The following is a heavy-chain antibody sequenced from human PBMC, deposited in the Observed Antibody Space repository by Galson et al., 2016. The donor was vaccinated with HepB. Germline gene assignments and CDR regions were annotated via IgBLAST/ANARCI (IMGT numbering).Heavy chain of an antibody. CDR1: GGSMTGFF. CDR2: IFDNENT. CDR3: TRLSGGPIA. Sequence: SETLSLTCTVSGGSMTGFFWNWIRQPAGKGPEWIGRIFDNENTNYNPSPKSRLAMSVDTSKNQFSLKLSSLTAADTAVYYCTRLSGGPIAWGQGTLVTVSS. J-gene: IGHJ4*02. V-gene: IGHV4-4*07. D-gene: IGHD3-16*01.